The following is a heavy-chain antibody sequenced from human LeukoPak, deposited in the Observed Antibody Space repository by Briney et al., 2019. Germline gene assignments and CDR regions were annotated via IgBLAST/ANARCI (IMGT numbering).Heavy chain of an antibody. CDR3: ARDSRGVVVAATPLDP. V-gene: IGHV3-21*01. J-gene: IGHJ5*02. Sequence: GGSLRLSCAASGFTFSSYSMNWVRQAPGKGLEWVSSISSSSSYIYYADSVKGRFTISRDNAKNSLYLQMNSLRAEDTAAYYCARDSRGVVVAATPLDPWGQGTLVTVSS. CDR2: ISSSSSYI. D-gene: IGHD2-15*01. CDR1: GFTFSSYS.